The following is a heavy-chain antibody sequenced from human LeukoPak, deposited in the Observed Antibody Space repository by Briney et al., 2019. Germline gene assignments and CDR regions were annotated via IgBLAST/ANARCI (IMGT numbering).Heavy chain of an antibody. CDR3: ARHRTPGTAASGLGY. Sequence: GESLKISCKGSGYTFTSYWIGWVRQMPGKGLEWMGIIYPGDSDIRYSPSFQGQVTISADKSIDTDYLQWSSLEASDNAMYYCARHRTPGTAASGLGYWGQGTLVTVSS. CDR1: GYTFTSYW. J-gene: IGHJ4*02. CDR2: IYPGDSDI. D-gene: IGHD6-13*01. V-gene: IGHV5-51*01.